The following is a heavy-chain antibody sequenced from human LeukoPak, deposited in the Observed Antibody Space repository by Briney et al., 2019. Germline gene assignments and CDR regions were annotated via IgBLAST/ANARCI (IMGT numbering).Heavy chain of an antibody. Sequence: GGPQRLSCGVWRLIYKRYSMKGLRRPTGGAVEWVSSISSSISYIYYTDSVRSRFSISRDKAKNSLYLQKNSLRDEDTAVYYCARDNGVGAALIFFDYWGQGNLVTVSS. CDR1: RLIYKRYS. D-gene: IGHD1-26*01. V-gene: IGHV3-21*01. CDR3: ARDNGVGAALIFFDY. J-gene: IGHJ4*02. CDR2: ISSSISYI.